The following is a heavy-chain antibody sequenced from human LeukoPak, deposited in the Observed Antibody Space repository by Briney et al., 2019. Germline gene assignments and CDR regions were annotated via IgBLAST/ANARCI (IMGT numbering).Heavy chain of an antibody. D-gene: IGHD3-10*01. J-gene: IGHJ3*02. CDR1: GGTFSSYA. V-gene: IGHV1-69*01. Sequence: SVKVSRKASGGTFSSYAISWVRQAPGQGLEWMGGIIPIFGTANYAQKFQGRVTITADESTSTAYMELSSLRSEDTAVYYCAGDQDYYGSGSFYAFDIWGQGTMVTVSS. CDR2: IIPIFGTA. CDR3: AGDQDYYGSGSFYAFDI.